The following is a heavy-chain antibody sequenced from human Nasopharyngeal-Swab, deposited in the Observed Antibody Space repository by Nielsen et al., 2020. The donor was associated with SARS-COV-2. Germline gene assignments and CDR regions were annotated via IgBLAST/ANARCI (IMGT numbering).Heavy chain of an antibody. J-gene: IGHJ3*02. CDR2: ISRDGGIT. CDR1: GFRFDDYA. V-gene: IGHV3-43*02. D-gene: IGHD5-24*01. CDR3: AKDGDGYNSDAFDI. Sequence: GESLKISCAASGFRFDDYAMHWVRQGPGKGLEWVSLISRDGGITYYADSVKGRFTISRDNSKNSLYLQMNSLRTEDTALYYCAKDGDGYNSDAFDIWGQGTMVIVSS.